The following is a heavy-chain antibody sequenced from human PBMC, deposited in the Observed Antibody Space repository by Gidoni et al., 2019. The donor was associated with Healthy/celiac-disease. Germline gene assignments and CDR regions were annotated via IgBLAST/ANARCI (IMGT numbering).Heavy chain of an antibody. CDR1: GFTFSSYA. J-gene: IGHJ4*02. V-gene: IGHV3-23*04. D-gene: IGHD1-26*01. CDR3: AKKVSGSYVKKYYFDY. Sequence: EVQLVESGGGLVQRGGSLRLSCAASGFTFSSYAMRWVRQAPGKGLEWVSAISGSGGSTYYADSVKGRFTISRDNSKNTLYLQMNSLRAEDTAVYYCAKKVSGSYVKKYYFDYWGQGTLVTVSS. CDR2: ISGSGGST.